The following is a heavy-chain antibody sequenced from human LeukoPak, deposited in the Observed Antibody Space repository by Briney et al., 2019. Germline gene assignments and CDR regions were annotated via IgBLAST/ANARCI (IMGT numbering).Heavy chain of an antibody. D-gene: IGHD4-23*01. Sequence: GGSLRLSCAASGFTFSSYGMHWVRQAPGKGLEWVAFIWFDGSNKFYADSVKGRFTISRDNSKNTLYLQMNSLRAEDTAVYYCARETVTVVRGYFDYWGQGTLVTVPS. V-gene: IGHV3-30*02. CDR3: ARETVTVVRGYFDY. CDR1: GFTFSSYG. J-gene: IGHJ4*02. CDR2: IWFDGSNK.